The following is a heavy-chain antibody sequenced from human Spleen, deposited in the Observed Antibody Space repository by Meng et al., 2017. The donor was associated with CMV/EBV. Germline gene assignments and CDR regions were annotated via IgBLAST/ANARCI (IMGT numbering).Heavy chain of an antibody. CDR3: AKDSRRDYYDSSGYYHDGMDV. D-gene: IGHD3-22*01. J-gene: IGHJ6*02. CDR2: NYSGGSDT. V-gene: IGHV3-23*03. Sequence: ETLSLTCAASGFTFNNYAMSWVRQAPGEGLEWVSINYSGGSDTYYADSVKGRFTISRDNSKNTLYLQMNSLRAGDTAIYYCAKDSRRDYYDSSGYYHDGMDVWGQGTTVTVSS. CDR1: GFTFNNYA.